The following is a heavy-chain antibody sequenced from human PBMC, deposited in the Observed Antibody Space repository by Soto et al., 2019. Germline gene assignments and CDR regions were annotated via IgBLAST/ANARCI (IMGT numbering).Heavy chain of an antibody. CDR3: ARDRNRLGYFDV. J-gene: IGHJ4*02. CDR1: GDSVTSGSYF. V-gene: IGHV4-61*01. D-gene: IGHD3-16*01. CDR2: IYFTGGT. Sequence: SETLSLTCSVSGDSVTSGSYFWSWIRQSPGKGLEWIGHIYFTGGTDYNPSLKSRVTMSRDTSKNQFSLQLNSVTAADTALYYCARDRNRLGYFDVWGQGTLVTVSS.